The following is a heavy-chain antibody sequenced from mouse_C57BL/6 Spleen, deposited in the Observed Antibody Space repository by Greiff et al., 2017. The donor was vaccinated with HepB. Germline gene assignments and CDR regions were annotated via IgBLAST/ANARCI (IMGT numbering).Heavy chain of an antibody. Sequence: EVMLVESGEGLVKPGGSLKLSCAASGFTFSSYAMSWVRQTPEKRLEWVAYISSGGDYIYYADTVKGRFTISRDNARNTLYLQMSSLKSEDTAMYYCTRELTGTYFDYWGQGTTLTVSS. CDR1: GFTFSSYA. D-gene: IGHD4-1*01. CDR3: TRELTGTYFDY. V-gene: IGHV5-9-1*02. J-gene: IGHJ2*01. CDR2: ISSGGDYI.